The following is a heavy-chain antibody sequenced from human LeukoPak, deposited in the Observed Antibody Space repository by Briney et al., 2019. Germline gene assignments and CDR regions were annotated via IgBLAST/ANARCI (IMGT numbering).Heavy chain of an antibody. V-gene: IGHV4-39*01. J-gene: IGHJ5*02. CDR2: VSYGGSA. CDR3: ARSSAVAGLT. CDR1: GGSIGSSYY. Sequence: SETLSLTCTVSGGSIGSSYYWAWIRQPPGKGLEWIGSVSYGGSAYYNPSLKSRVTISVDTSKNQFSLKLSSVTAADTAVYYCARSSAVAGLTWGQGTLVTVSS. D-gene: IGHD6-19*01.